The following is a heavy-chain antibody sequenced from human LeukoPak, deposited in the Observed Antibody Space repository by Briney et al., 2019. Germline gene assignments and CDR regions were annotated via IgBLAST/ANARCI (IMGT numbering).Heavy chain of an antibody. CDR2: INPNSGGT. CDR3: ARGELAAAGIVYNGFDP. Sequence: ASVKVSCKASGYTFTGYYMHWVRQAPGQGLEWMGWINPNSGGTNYAQKFQGRVTMTRDTSISTAYMELSRLRSEDTAVYYCARGELAAAGIVYNGFDPWGQGTLVTVSS. CDR1: GYTFTGYY. J-gene: IGHJ5*02. V-gene: IGHV1-2*02. D-gene: IGHD6-13*01.